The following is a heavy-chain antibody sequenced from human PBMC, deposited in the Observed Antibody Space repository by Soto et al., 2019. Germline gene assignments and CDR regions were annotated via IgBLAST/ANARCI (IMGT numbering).Heavy chain of an antibody. CDR3: VRDGSKSLRDWFDP. CDR1: GGSISKFY. J-gene: IGHJ5*02. Sequence: SETLSLTCNVSGGSISKFYWAWIRKTAGNGLEWMGRVYATGTTDYNPSLRSRVAMSADISKKTFSLRLRSVTGADSGVYYCVRDGSKSLRDWFDPWGQGILVTVSS. V-gene: IGHV4-4*07. CDR2: VYATGTT.